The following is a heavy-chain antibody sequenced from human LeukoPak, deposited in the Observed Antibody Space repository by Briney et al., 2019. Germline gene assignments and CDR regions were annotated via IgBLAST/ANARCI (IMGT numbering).Heavy chain of an antibody. CDR1: GGSFSGYY. V-gene: IGHV4-34*01. Sequence: PSETLSLTSAVHGGSFSGYYWSWIRQPPGKGLEWIGEINHSGSTNYNPSLKSRVTISVDTSKNQFSPKLSSVTAADTAVYYWARGRRYCSSTSCYTQKAYYFDYWGQGTLVTVSS. CDR3: ARGRRYCSSTSCYTQKAYYFDY. CDR2: INHSGST. J-gene: IGHJ4*02. D-gene: IGHD2-2*02.